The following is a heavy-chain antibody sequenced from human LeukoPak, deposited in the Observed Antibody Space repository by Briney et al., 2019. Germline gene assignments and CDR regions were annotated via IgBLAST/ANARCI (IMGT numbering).Heavy chain of an antibody. J-gene: IGHJ4*02. CDR2: YTPNTGAT. Sequence: ASVKVFCKASGYTFTVHYFHWVRQAPGQGLEWMGLYTPNTGATYCAQQFQRRVTMTRDTSISTVYMDMSRLTSDDTAVYFWMRGGGSAHFDYWGQGTLLTVSS. V-gene: IGHV1-2*02. CDR3: MRGGGSAHFDY. D-gene: IGHD1-26*01. CDR1: GYTFTVHY.